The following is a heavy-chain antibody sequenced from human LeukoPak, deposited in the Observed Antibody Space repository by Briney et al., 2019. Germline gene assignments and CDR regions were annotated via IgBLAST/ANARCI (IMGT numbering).Heavy chain of an antibody. V-gene: IGHV3-23*01. J-gene: IGHJ3*02. D-gene: IGHD2-21*02. CDR3: AKGTWAYCGGDCSRDAFDI. CDR2: ISGSGANT. CDR1: GFTFGSYA. Sequence: GGSLRLSCAASGFTFGSYAMSWVRQAPGKGLEWVSAISGSGANTYYADSVRGRFTISRDNSKNMLYLQMNSLRAEDTAVYYCAKGTWAYCGGDCSRDAFDIWGQGTMVTVSS.